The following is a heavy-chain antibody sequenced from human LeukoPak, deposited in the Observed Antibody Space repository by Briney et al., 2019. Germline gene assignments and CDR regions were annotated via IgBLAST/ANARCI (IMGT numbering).Heavy chain of an antibody. D-gene: IGHD3-10*01. J-gene: IGHJ3*02. CDR2: INSSGST. Sequence: SETLSLTCTVSGVTSSIYYWSWIPQRPGKGWEWIGYINSSGSTNYNPSLKSRVTISVDTSKNQFSLKLSSVTAADTAVYYCARGYGWLGAFDIWGQGTMVTVSS. CDR1: GVTSSIYY. CDR3: ARGYGWLGAFDI. V-gene: IGHV4-59*01.